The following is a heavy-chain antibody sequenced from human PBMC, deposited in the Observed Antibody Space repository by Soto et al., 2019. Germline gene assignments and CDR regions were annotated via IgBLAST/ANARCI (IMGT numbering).Heavy chain of an antibody. CDR3: AKAHSLWFGDPNNWFDP. Sequence: EVQLLESGGGLVQPGGSLRLSCAASGFTFSSYAMSWVRQAPGKGLEWVSAISGSGGSTYYADSEKGRFTISRDNSKNTLYLQMNSLRAEDTAVYYCAKAHSLWFGDPNNWFDPWGQGTLVTVSS. CDR1: GFTFSSYA. J-gene: IGHJ5*02. D-gene: IGHD3-10*01. V-gene: IGHV3-23*01. CDR2: ISGSGGST.